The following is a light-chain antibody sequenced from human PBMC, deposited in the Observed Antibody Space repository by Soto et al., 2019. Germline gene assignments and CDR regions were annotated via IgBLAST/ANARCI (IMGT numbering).Light chain of an antibody. J-gene: IGLJ1*01. CDR2: EVT. Sequence: QSVLTQPASVSGSPGQSITISCTGTSSDVGAYNYVSWYQQYPGKDPKLMIYEVTNRPSGVTNRFSGSKSCNTASLTISGLQPKDDVDYYCNSYTPPTVVFGTGTKLTVL. CDR1: SSDVGAYNY. CDR3: NSYTPPTVV. V-gene: IGLV2-14*01.